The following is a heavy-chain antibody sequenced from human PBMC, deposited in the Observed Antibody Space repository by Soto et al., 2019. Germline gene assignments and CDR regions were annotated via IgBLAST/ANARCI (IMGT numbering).Heavy chain of an antibody. Sequence: PGGSLRLSCAASGFTFSSYGMHWVRQAPGKGLEWVAVIWYDGSNKYYADSVKGRFTISRDNSKNTLYLQMNSLRAKDTAVYYCARDTCSSTSCYSDYWGQGTLVTVSS. D-gene: IGHD2-2*01. CDR2: IWYDGSNK. CDR3: ARDTCSSTSCYSDY. V-gene: IGHV3-33*01. J-gene: IGHJ4*02. CDR1: GFTFSSYG.